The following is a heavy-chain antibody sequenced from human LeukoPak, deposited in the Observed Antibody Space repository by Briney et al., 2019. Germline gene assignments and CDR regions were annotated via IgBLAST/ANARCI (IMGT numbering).Heavy chain of an antibody. V-gene: IGHV3-53*01. D-gene: IGHD2-2*01. CDR1: GFTVSSNY. CDR2: IYNGGST. CDR3: AKDPEDCTSTSCYPFFDN. Sequence: GGSLRLSCAASGFTVSSNYMSWVRQAPGNGLEWVSVIYNGGSTYYADSVKGRFTISRDNSKNTLYLQMNRPRVDDTAVYYCAKDPEDCTSTSCYPFFDNWGQGTLVTVSS. J-gene: IGHJ4*02.